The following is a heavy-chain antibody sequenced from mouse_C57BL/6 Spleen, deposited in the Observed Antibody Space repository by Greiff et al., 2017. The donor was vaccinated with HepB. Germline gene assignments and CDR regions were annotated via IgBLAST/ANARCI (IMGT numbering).Heavy chain of an antibody. CDR2: IWTGGGT. D-gene: IGHD1-1*01. CDR3: AREYYGSSYPLWYFDV. J-gene: IGHJ1*03. V-gene: IGHV2-9-1*01. Sequence: VQGVESGPGLVAPSQSLSITCTVSGFSLTSYAISWVRQPPGKGLEWLGVIWTGGGTNYNSALKSRLSISKDNSKSQVFLKMNSLQTDDTARYYCAREYYGSSYPLWYFDVWGTGTTVTVSS. CDR1: GFSLTSYA.